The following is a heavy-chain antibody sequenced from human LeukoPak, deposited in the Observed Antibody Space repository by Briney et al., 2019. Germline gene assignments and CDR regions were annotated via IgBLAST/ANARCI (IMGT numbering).Heavy chain of an antibody. Sequence: GGSLRLSCAASGFTFSSYSMNWVRQAPGKGLEWVSSISSSSSYIYYADSVKGRFTISRDNAKNSLYLQMNSLRAEDTAVYYCARDTGLGSGWSLDAFDIWGQGTMATVSS. CDR1: GFTFSSYS. CDR3: ARDTGLGSGWSLDAFDI. D-gene: IGHD6-19*01. V-gene: IGHV3-21*01. J-gene: IGHJ3*02. CDR2: ISSSSSYI.